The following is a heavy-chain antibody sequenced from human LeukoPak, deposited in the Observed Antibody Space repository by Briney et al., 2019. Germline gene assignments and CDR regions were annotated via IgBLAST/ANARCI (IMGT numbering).Heavy chain of an antibody. CDR2: ISGSGGST. CDR3: AKGPPRRFGFEVGYYMDV. Sequence: GGSLRLSCAASGFTFSSYGMSWVRQAPGKGLEWVSAISGSGGSTYYADSVKGRFTISRDNSKNTLYLQMNSLRAEDTAVYYCAKGPPRRFGFEVGYYMDVWGKGTTVTVSS. CDR1: GFTFSSYG. D-gene: IGHD1-14*01. J-gene: IGHJ6*03. V-gene: IGHV3-23*01.